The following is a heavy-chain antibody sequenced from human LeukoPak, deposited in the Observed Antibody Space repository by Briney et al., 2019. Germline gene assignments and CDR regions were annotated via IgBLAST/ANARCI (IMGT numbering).Heavy chain of an antibody. CDR2: INPNSGST. Sequence: ASVKVSCKASGYTFTGYYMHWVRQAPGQGLEWMGWINPNSGSTNYAQKFQGRVTMTRDTSISTAYMELSRLRSDDTAVYYCARVRTVNTWPFDYWGQGTLVTVSS. CDR3: ARVRTVNTWPFDY. D-gene: IGHD4-17*01. J-gene: IGHJ4*02. V-gene: IGHV1-2*02. CDR1: GYTFTGYY.